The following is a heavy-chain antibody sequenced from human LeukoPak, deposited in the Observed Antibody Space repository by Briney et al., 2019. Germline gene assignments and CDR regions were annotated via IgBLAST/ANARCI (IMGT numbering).Heavy chain of an antibody. D-gene: IGHD3/OR15-3a*01. J-gene: IGHJ4*02. V-gene: IGHV3-23*01. CDR1: GLTFSTYA. CDR2: ISNRGGRT. CDR3: AKDHTLWAGAYYFDY. Sequence: GGSLRLSCAASGLTFSTYAMSRVRQAPGKGLEWVSAISNRGGRTYYADSVKGRFAISRDNSKNTLYLQMNSLRAEDTATYYCAKDHTLWAGAYYFDYWGQGALVTVSS.